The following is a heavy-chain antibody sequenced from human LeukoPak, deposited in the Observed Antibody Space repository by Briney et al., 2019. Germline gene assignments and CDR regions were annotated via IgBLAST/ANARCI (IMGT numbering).Heavy chain of an antibody. V-gene: IGHV4-59*01. D-gene: IGHD3-22*01. Sequence: SETLSLTCTVSGGSISSYYWSWIRQPPGKGLEWIGHISYSGSTSYNPSLKSRVTISLDTSKNQFSLRLSSVTAADTAVYYCARDSSWDTSGYYDYWGQGTLVTVSS. CDR2: ISYSGST. CDR3: ARDSSWDTSGYYDY. CDR1: GGSISSYY. J-gene: IGHJ4*02.